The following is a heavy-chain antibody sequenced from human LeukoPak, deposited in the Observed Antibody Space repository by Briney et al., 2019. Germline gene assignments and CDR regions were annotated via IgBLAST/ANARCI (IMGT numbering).Heavy chain of an antibody. D-gene: IGHD2-2*02. CDR2: INPNSGGT. CDR1: GYTFTGYY. CDR3: AGDSRRIVVVPAAIPY. Sequence: ASVKVSXKASGYTFTGYYMHWVRQAPGQGLEWMGWINPNSGGTNYAQKFQGRVTMTRDTSISTAYTELSRLRSDDTAVYYCAGDSRRIVVVPAAIPYWGQGTLVTVSS. V-gene: IGHV1-2*02. J-gene: IGHJ4*02.